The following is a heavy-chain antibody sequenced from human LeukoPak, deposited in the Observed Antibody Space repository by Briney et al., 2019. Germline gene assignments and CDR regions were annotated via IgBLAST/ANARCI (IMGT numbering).Heavy chain of an antibody. CDR1: GFIVSSNY. CDR3: ARGSYFDY. J-gene: IGHJ4*02. CDR2: IYSGGST. V-gene: IGHV3-53*01. Sequence: GGSLRLSCAASGFIVSSNYMSWVRQAPGKGLEWVSVIYSGGSTYYADSVKGRFTISRDNSKNTLYLQMNSLRAEDTAVYYCARGSYFDYWGQGTLVTVSS.